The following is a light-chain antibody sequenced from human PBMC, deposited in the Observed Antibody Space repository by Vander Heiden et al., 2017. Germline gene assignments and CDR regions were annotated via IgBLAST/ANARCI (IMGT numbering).Light chain of an antibody. Sequence: VLTQSPLFMPVTPGESACISCRSSQRLLYRDGNNYLDWYLQKPGQSPQLLIYLGSTRASGVPERFTGSGSCTDFALKITRVEAEDVGIYYCMQPLQTPRTFGQGTKVEI. CDR2: LGS. CDR3: MQPLQTPRT. J-gene: IGKJ1*01. V-gene: IGKV2-28*01. CDR1: QRLLYRDGNNY.